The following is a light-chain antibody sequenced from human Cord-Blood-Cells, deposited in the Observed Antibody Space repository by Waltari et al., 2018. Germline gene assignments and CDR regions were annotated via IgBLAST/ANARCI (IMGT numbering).Light chain of an antibody. J-gene: IGLJ1*01. CDR3: AAWDDSLNGYV. CDR2: SNN. V-gene: IGLV1-44*01. Sequence: QSVLTQPPSASGTPGQRVTIPCSGSSSNIGSNTVNWYQQPPGTAPKLLIYSNNQRPSGFPDRFSGSKSGTSASLAISGLQSEDEADYYCAAWDDSLNGYVFGTGTKVTVL. CDR1: SSNIGSNT.